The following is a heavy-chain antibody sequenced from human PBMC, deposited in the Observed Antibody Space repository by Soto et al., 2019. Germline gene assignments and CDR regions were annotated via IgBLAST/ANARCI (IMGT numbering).Heavy chain of an antibody. Sequence: PSETLSLTCAVYGGSFSGYYWSWIRQPPGKGLEWIGEINHSGSTNYNPSLKSRVTISVDTSKNQFSLKLSSVTAADTAVYYCARGRLSEYCSSTSCYARPYYYYYGMDVWGQGTTVTVS. CDR2: INHSGST. D-gene: IGHD2-2*01. CDR1: GGSFSGYY. CDR3: ARGRLSEYCSSTSCYARPYYYYYGMDV. J-gene: IGHJ6*02. V-gene: IGHV4-34*01.